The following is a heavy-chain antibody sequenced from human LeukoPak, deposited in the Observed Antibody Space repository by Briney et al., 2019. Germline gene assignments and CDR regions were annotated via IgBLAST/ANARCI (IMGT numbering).Heavy chain of an antibody. CDR3: AKVPAGSGYYLVAY. J-gene: IGHJ4*02. Sequence: PGGSLRLSCAASGFTFSDYYMSWIRQAPGKGLEWVSAISGSGGSTYYADSVKGRFTISRDNSKNTLYLQMNSLRAEDTAVYYCAKVPAGSGYYLVAYWGQGTLVTVSS. CDR2: ISGSGGST. V-gene: IGHV3-23*01. CDR1: GFTFSDYY. D-gene: IGHD3-3*01.